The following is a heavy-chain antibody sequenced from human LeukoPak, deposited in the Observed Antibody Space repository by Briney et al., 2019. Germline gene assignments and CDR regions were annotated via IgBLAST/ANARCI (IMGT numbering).Heavy chain of an antibody. J-gene: IGHJ4*02. V-gene: IGHV4-34*01. Sequence: SETLSLTCAVYGGSFSGYYWSWIRQPPGKGLEWIGEINHSGSTNYNPSLKSRVTISVDTSKNQLSLKLSSVTAADTAVYYCARGSGYSSLWGQGTLVTVSS. CDR3: ARGSGYSSL. CDR2: INHSGST. D-gene: IGHD6-13*01. CDR1: GGSFSGYY.